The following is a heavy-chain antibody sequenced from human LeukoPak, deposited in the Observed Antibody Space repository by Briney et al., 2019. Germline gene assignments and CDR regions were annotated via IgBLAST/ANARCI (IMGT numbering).Heavy chain of an antibody. Sequence: PGGSLRLSCAASGFTFSSYSMNWVRQAPGKGLEWVSYISSSSSTIYYADSVKGRFITSRDNAKSSLYLQMNSLRAEDTALYYCGRGHWGLDYWGQGALVTVSS. CDR1: GFTFSSYS. CDR2: ISSSSSTI. CDR3: GRGHWGLDY. D-gene: IGHD7-27*01. V-gene: IGHV3-48*04. J-gene: IGHJ4*02.